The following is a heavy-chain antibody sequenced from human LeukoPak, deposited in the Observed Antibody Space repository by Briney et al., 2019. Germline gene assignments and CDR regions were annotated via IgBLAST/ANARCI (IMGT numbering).Heavy chain of an antibody. Sequence: ASVKVSCKASGYTFTSYGISWVRQAPGQGLEWMGWISAYNGNTNYAQKLQGRVTMTTDTSTSTAYMELRSLRSDDTAVYYCARDSSNYYYDSSGLHYWGQGTLVTVSS. CDR2: ISAYNGNT. CDR1: GYTFTSYG. J-gene: IGHJ4*02. V-gene: IGHV1-18*01. CDR3: ARDSSNYYYDSSGLHY. D-gene: IGHD3-22*01.